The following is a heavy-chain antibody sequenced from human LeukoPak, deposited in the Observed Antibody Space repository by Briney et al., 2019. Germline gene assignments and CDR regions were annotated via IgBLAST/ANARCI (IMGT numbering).Heavy chain of an antibody. Sequence: ASVKVSCKTSGYSFTAFYIHWVRQAPGQGLEWMGWIHPRRGDTNYAQKFQGRVTMTRDTSISSAYLDLSSLRSDDTAVYYCARDGDYGTGSYYRGCIDSWGQGTPVTVSP. J-gene: IGHJ4*02. CDR1: GYSFTAFY. D-gene: IGHD3-10*01. CDR3: ARDGDYGTGSYYRGCIDS. CDR2: IHPRRGDT. V-gene: IGHV1-2*02.